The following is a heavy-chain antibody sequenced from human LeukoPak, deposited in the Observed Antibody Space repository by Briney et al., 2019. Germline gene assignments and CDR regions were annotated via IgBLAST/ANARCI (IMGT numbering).Heavy chain of an antibody. J-gene: IGHJ1*01. CDR2: IYPGDSDT. Sequence: GEFLKISCKGSGYSFTSYWIGWVRQMPGKSLEWMGIIYPGDSDTRYSPSFQGQVTISADKSISTAYLQWSSLKASDTAMYYCASTIVGAMAPEYFQHWGQGTLVTVSS. V-gene: IGHV5-51*01. CDR3: ASTIVGAMAPEYFQH. CDR1: GYSFTSYW. D-gene: IGHD1-26*01.